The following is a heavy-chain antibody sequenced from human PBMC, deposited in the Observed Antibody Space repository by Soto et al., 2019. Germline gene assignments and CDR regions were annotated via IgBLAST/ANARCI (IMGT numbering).Heavy chain of an antibody. Sequence: PSETLSLTCIVSGGSIISTTDYWSWIRQSPEKGLEWIGSIYYSGSTYYNPSLKSRVTLSADTSRNQFSLRLSSVTAADTGVYYCSGGWNWFHPWGQGTLVTVSS. D-gene: IGHD2-15*01. CDR1: GGSIISTTDY. CDR3: SGGWNWFHP. J-gene: IGHJ5*02. V-gene: IGHV4-39*01. CDR2: IYYSGST.